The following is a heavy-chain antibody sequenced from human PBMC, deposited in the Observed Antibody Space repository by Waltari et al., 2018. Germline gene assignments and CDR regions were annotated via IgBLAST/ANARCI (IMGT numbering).Heavy chain of an antibody. CDR2: ISAYNGNT. V-gene: IGHV1-18*01. Sequence: QVQLVQSGAEVKKPGASVKVSCKASGYTFTSYGISWVRQAPGQGLEWMGWISAYNGNTNDAHQLQVRVTMSTVTSTCTAYMELRSLRSDDTAVYYCAGDAPGPESNDYWGQGTLVTVSS. CDR3: AGDAPGPESNDY. CDR1: GYTFTSYG. J-gene: IGHJ4*02.